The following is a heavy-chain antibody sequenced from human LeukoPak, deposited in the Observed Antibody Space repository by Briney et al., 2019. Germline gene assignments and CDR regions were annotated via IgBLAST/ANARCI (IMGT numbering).Heavy chain of an antibody. CDR3: ARTPYYYDSTVFDY. Sequence: SQTLSLTCTVSGGSISSGDYYWNWIRQPPGKGLEWIGYIYYSGSTNYNPSLKSRVTISVDTSKNQFSLKLSSVTAADTAVYYCARTPYYYDSTVFDYWGQGTLVTVSS. CDR1: GGSISSGDYY. V-gene: IGHV4-30-4*01. CDR2: IYYSGST. D-gene: IGHD3-22*01. J-gene: IGHJ4*02.